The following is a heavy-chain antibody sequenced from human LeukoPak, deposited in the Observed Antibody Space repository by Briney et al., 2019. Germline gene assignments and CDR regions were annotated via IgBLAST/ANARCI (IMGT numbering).Heavy chain of an antibody. Sequence: PSGTLSLTCAVSGGSISSSNWWSWVRQPPGKGLEWIGEIYHSGSTNYNPSLKSRVTISVDTSKNQFSLKLSSVTAADTAVYYCARDHCGGDCDYYHMDVWGKGTTVTVSS. V-gene: IGHV4-4*02. J-gene: IGHJ6*03. CDR1: GGSISSSNW. D-gene: IGHD2-21*02. CDR3: ARDHCGGDCDYYHMDV. CDR2: IYHSGST.